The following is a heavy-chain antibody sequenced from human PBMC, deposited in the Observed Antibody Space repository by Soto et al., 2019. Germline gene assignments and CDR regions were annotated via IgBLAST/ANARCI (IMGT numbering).Heavy chain of an antibody. Sequence: GGSLRLSCAASGFTFSSYAMHWVRQAPGKGLEWVAVISYDGSNKYYADSVKGRFTISRDNSKNTLYLQMNSLRAEDTAVYYCARDPRVTFGGVTRGGGWFDPWGQGTLVTVSS. D-gene: IGHD3-16*01. J-gene: IGHJ5*02. CDR3: ARDPRVTFGGVTRGGGWFDP. CDR2: ISYDGSNK. CDR1: GFTFSSYA. V-gene: IGHV3-30-3*01.